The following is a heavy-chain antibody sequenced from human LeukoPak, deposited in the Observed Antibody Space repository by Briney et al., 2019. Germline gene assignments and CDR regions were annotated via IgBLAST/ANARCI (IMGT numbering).Heavy chain of an antibody. V-gene: IGHV4-34*01. CDR3: ARQDPNSSRSWDV. CDR1: GGSFSGYY. J-gene: IGHJ6*02. Sequence: RPSETLSLTCAVYGGSFSGYYWSWIRQPPGKGLEWIGEINHSGSTNYNPSLKGRVTISVDTSKNQFSLKLSSVTAADTAVYYCARQDPNSSRSWDVWGQGTTVTVSS. CDR2: INHSGST. D-gene: IGHD6-13*01.